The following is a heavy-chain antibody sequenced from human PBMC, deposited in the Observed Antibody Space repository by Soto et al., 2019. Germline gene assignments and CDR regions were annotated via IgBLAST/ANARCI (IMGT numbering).Heavy chain of an antibody. CDR3: ARVNYDSSGYYLFDP. D-gene: IGHD3-22*01. Sequence: QVQLQESGPGLVKPSETLSLTCTVSGDSISSYYWTWIRQPPGKGLEWIGYIYYSGSTNYNPSLKSRVTISIDTSKNQFSLKLRSVTAADTAVYYCARVNYDSSGYYLFDPWGQGTLVTVSS. CDR2: IYYSGST. J-gene: IGHJ5*02. V-gene: IGHV4-59*01. CDR1: GDSISSYY.